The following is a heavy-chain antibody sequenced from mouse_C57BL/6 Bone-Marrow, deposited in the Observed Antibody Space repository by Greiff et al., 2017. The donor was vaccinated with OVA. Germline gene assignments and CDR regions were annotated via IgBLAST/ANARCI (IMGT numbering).Heavy chain of an antibody. J-gene: IGHJ4*01. Sequence: QVQLQQSGAELVKPGASVKMSCKASGYTFTSYWITWVKQRPGQGLEWIGDIYPGSGSTNYNEKFKSKATLTVDTSSSTAYMQLSSLTSEDSAVYYCARIEDFYAMDYWGQGTSVTVSS. CDR2: IYPGSGST. V-gene: IGHV1-55*01. CDR1: GYTFTSYW. CDR3: ARIEDFYAMDY.